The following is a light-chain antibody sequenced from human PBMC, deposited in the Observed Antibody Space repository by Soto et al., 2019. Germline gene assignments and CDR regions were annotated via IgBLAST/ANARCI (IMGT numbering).Light chain of an antibody. CDR2: DVS. V-gene: IGLV2-14*01. Sequence: QSALTQPASVSGSPGQSITISCTGTSSDVGGYNYVSWYQQHPGKAPKLMIYDVSNRPSGVSNRFSGSKSGNTASLTISGLQGEGEADCYCSSYKSGSTLVVFGGGTKLTVL. J-gene: IGLJ2*01. CDR3: SSYKSGSTLVV. CDR1: SSDVGGYNY.